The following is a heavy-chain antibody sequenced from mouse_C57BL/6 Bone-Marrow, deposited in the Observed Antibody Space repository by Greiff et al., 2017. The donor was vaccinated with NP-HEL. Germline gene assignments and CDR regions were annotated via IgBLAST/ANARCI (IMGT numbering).Heavy chain of an antibody. D-gene: IGHD1-1*01. V-gene: IGHV1-75*01. CDR2: IFPGSGST. J-gene: IGHJ1*03. Sequence: VQLVESGPELVKPGASVKISCKASGYTFTDYYINWVKQRPGQGLEWIGWIFPGSGSTYYNEKFKGKATLTVDKSSSTAYMLLSSLTSEDSAVYFCARSAVTTVVADWYFDVWGTGTTVTVSS. CDR3: ARSAVTTVVADWYFDV. CDR1: GYTFTDYY.